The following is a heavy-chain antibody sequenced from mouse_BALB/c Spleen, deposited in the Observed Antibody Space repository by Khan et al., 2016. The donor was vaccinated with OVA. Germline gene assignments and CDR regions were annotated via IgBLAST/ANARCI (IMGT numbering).Heavy chain of an antibody. D-gene: IGHD2-14*01. CDR2: INPSTGYT. Sequence: QVQLKQSGTELARPGASVKMSCKASGYTFANYAMHWVKQRPGQGLEWIGYINPSTGYTNYNQKFNDKATLTTERSSSTAYMQLSSLTSDDSAVYYCVRHPIPPYDFDYWGQGTTLTVS. V-gene: IGHV1-4*01. CDR1: GYTFANYA. CDR3: VRHPIPPYDFDY. J-gene: IGHJ2*01.